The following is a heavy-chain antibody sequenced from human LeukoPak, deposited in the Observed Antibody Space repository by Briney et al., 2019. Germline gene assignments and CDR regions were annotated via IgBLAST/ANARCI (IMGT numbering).Heavy chain of an antibody. CDR2: ISYDGSNK. CDR1: GFTFSSYA. V-gene: IGHV3-30-3*01. J-gene: IGHJ4*02. CDR3: ARPKGRYYYGSGSYLGY. Sequence: GGSLRLSCAASGFTFSSYAMHWVRQAPGKGLEWVAVISYDGSNKYYADSVKGRFTISRDNSKNTLYLQMNSLRAEDTAVYYCARPKGRYYYGSGSYLGYWGQGNLVTVSS. D-gene: IGHD3-10*01.